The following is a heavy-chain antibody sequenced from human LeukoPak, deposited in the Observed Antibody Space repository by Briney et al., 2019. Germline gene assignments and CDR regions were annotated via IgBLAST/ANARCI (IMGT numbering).Heavy chain of an antibody. CDR3: AREKGSSWCYYKESGNWFDP. V-gene: IGHV3-23*01. J-gene: IGHJ5*02. CDR1: GFTFAGFA. CDR2: ISGAGFST. Sequence: PGGSLRLSCAASGFTFAGFAMDWVRQAPGKGLEWVSDISGAGFSTLYADSVKGRFTISRDNSKNTLYLQMNSLRAENTAVYYCAREKGSSWCYYKESGNWFDPWGQGTLVTVSS. D-gene: IGHD6-13*01.